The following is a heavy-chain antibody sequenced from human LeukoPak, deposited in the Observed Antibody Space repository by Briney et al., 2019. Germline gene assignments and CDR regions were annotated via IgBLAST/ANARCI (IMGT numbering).Heavy chain of an antibody. J-gene: IGHJ6*02. CDR1: GFTFSSYG. D-gene: IGHD3-16*01. CDR2: ISSSGSTI. Sequence: GGSLRLSCAASGFTFSSYGMNWVRQAPGKGLEWVSYISSSGSTIYYANSVKGRFTISRDNAKNSLYLQMNSLRAEDTAVYYCARDRGGNGMDVWGQGTTVTVSS. V-gene: IGHV3-48*04. CDR3: ARDRGGNGMDV.